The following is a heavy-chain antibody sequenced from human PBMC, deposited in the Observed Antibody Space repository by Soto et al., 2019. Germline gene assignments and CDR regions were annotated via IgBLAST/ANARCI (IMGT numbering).Heavy chain of an antibody. J-gene: IGHJ6*02. Sequence: PGESLKISCKGSGYSFTSYWTGWVRQMPGKGLEWMGIIYPGDSDTRYSPSFQGQVTISADKSISTAYLQWSSLKASDTAMYYCARHGCSSTSCPYYYYYGMDVWGQGTTVTVSS. D-gene: IGHD2-2*01. CDR3: ARHGCSSTSCPYYYYYGMDV. V-gene: IGHV5-51*01. CDR1: GYSFTSYW. CDR2: IYPGDSDT.